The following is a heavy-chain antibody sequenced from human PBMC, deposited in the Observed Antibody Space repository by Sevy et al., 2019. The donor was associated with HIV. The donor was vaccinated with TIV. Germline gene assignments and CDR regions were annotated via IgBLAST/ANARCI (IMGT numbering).Heavy chain of an antibody. CDR3: ARAVTTWDGQGGNYFDS. CDR1: GDSVSSKGAA. J-gene: IGHJ4*02. D-gene: IGHD4-17*01. CDR2: TYYRSKWYA. V-gene: IGHV6-1*01. Sequence: KQSQTLSLTCGISGDSVSSKGAAWNWIRQSPSRGLEWLGRTYYRSKWYATYAVSVKSRLIIHPDTSKNQFSLHLNSVTPVDAAVYYCARAVTTWDGQGGNYFDSWGQGTLVTVSS.